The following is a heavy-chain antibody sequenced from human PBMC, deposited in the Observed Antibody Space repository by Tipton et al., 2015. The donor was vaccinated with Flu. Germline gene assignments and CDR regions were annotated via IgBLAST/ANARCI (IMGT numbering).Heavy chain of an antibody. CDR2: IIPLLGIA. CDR3: ARHNDYGGDYYGMGV. V-gene: IGHV1-69*09. D-gene: IGHD4-23*01. Sequence: QLVQSGAEVKKPGSSVKVSCKASGDTVSRYAISWVRQAPGQGLEWMGRIIPLLGIANYVQRLQDRVIITADKSTNTAYMELSSLRSEDTAVYYCARHNDYGGDYYGMGVWGQGTTVTVSS. CDR1: GDTVSRYA. J-gene: IGHJ6*02.